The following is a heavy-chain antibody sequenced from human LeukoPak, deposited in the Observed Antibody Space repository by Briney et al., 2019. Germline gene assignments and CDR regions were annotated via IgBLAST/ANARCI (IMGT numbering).Heavy chain of an antibody. J-gene: IGHJ5*02. D-gene: IGHD6-19*01. Sequence: PSETLSLTCAVYGGSFSGYYWSWIRQPPGKGLEWIGEINHSGSTNYNPSLKSRVTISVDTSKNQFSLKLSSVTAADTAVYYCARARLVDNWFDPWAREPWSPSPQ. CDR1: GGSFSGYY. V-gene: IGHV4-34*01. CDR3: ARARLVDNWFDP. CDR2: INHSGST.